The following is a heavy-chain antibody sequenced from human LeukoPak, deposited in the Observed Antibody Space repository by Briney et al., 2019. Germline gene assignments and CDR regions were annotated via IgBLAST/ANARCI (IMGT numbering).Heavy chain of an antibody. D-gene: IGHD3-9*01. CDR3: AKAIDWLLRVGGDY. CDR2: ISGSGGTT. Sequence: GGSLRLSCAASGFTFSSYAMSWVRQAPGKGLEWVSAISGSGGTTYYADSVKGRFTISRDNSKNTLYLQMNSLRAEDTAVYYCAKAIDWLLRVGGDYWGQGTLVTVSS. V-gene: IGHV3-23*01. CDR1: GFTFSSYA. J-gene: IGHJ4*02.